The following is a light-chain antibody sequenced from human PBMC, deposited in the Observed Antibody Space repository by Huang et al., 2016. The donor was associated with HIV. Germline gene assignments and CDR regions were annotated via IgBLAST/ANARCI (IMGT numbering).Light chain of an antibody. CDR2: DVS. V-gene: IGKV1-5*01. J-gene: IGKJ1*01. CDR3: QQYDAYPWT. Sequence: DIQMTQSPSTLSASVGDIVTITCRASQSMNTWLAWYQQKPGEAPKLLIYDVSSLESGIPSRFRGSGSGTEFTLTISSLQPDDFATYYCQQYDAYPWTFGQGTKVEVK. CDR1: QSMNTW.